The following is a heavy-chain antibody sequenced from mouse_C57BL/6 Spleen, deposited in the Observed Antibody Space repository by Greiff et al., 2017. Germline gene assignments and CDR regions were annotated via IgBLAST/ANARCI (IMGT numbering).Heavy chain of an antibody. V-gene: IGHV1-52*01. CDR1: GYTFTSYW. Sequence: QVQLQQSGAELVRPGSSVKLSCKASGYTFTSYWMHWVKQRPIQGLEWIGNIDPSDSETHYNQKFKDKATLTVDKSSSTDYMQLSSLTSEDSAVXYCARERGDDWGKGTTLTVSS. J-gene: IGHJ2*01. CDR3: ARERGDD. CDR2: IDPSDSET.